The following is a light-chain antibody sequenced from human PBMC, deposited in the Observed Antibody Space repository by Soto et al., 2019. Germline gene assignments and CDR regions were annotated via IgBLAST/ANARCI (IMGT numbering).Light chain of an antibody. CDR3: QVRASSRDHLDV. V-gene: IGLV3-21*04. Sequence: SYELTQPPSVSVAPGKTARITCGGNNIGSKSVHGYQQKPGQAPVLVSYYDSDRPSGIPERFSGSNSGNTASLTISRVEAGDEADYYCQVRASSRDHLDVFGTGTKLTVL. CDR2: YDS. CDR1: NIGSKS. J-gene: IGLJ1*01.